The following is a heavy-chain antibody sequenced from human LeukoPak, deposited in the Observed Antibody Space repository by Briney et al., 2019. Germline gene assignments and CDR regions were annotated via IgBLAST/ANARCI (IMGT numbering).Heavy chain of an antibody. D-gene: IGHD4-23*01. V-gene: IGHV3-74*01. CDR2: INRDGSSI. CDR1: GFTFSTYW. J-gene: IGHJ3*02. Sequence: GGSLRLSCAASGFTFSTYWMHWVRQAPGKGLVWVSRINRDGSSISYADSVKGRFTISRDNAKNTLYLQMNSLRAEDTAVYYCARPAYGGDAVVAFDIWGQGTMATVSS. CDR3: ARPAYGGDAVVAFDI.